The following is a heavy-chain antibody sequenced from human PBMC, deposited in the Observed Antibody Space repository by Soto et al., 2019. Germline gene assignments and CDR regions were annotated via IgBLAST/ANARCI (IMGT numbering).Heavy chain of an antibody. D-gene: IGHD2-21*01. CDR1: GYTFATYD. CDR3: ARSDGYNFNWLDS. CDR2: MNPNSGNT. J-gene: IGHJ5*01. V-gene: IGHV1-8*01. Sequence: QVPLVQSGAEVKTPGASVKVSCKASGYTFATYDINWVRQAPGQGLEWMGWMNPNSGNTGYAQKFQGRLTMTRDTALSVAHMELSSLRKEDTAVYYCARSDGYNFNWLDSWGQGTLVTVSA.